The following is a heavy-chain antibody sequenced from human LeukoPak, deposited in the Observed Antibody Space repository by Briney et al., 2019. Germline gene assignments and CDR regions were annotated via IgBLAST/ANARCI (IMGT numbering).Heavy chain of an antibody. CDR2: INHSGST. CDR3: VSRDANIVGATRAFDI. CDR1: GGSFSGYY. J-gene: IGHJ3*02. D-gene: IGHD1-26*01. V-gene: IGHV4-34*01. Sequence: PSETLSLTCAIYGGSFSGYYWSWIRQPPGKGLEWIGEINHSGSTNYNPSLKSRVTISVDTSKNQFSLKLSSVTAADTAVYYCVSRDANIVGATRAFDIWGQGTMVTVSS.